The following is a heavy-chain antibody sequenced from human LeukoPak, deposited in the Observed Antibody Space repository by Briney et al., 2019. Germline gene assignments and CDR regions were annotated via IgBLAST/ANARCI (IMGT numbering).Heavy chain of an antibody. CDR3: ARGQGYCSSTSCYYYYGMDV. CDR2: VSDSSEHK. D-gene: IGHD2-2*01. Sequence: GSLRLSCAASGFTFRSYSMNWVRQAPGKGLEWVSYVSDSSEHKYYGDSVKGRFTISRDNAKNSLFLQMNSLRAEDTAVYYCARGQGYCSSTSCYYYYGMDVWGKGTTVTVSS. J-gene: IGHJ6*04. V-gene: IGHV3-21*01. CDR1: GFTFRSYS.